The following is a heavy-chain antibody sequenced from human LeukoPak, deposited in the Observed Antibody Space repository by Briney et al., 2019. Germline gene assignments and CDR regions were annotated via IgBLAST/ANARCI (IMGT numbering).Heavy chain of an antibody. V-gene: IGHV4-59*01. J-gene: IGHJ4*02. CDR2: IYYSGST. CDR1: GGSISSYY. D-gene: IGHD6-13*01. CDR3: ARAAAGTESVDY. Sequence: SSETLSLTCTVSGGSISSYYWSWMRQPPGKGLEGIGYIYYSGSTNYNPSLKSRVTISVDTSKNQFSLKVSSVTAADAAVYYCARAAAGTESVDYWGQGTLVTVSS.